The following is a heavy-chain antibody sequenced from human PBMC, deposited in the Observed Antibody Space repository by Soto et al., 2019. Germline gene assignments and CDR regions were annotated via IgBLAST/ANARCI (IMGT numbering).Heavy chain of an antibody. V-gene: IGHV1-18*04. D-gene: IGHD2-15*01. Sequence: QVQLVQSGAEVKKPGASVKVSCKASGYTFTSYGISWVRLAPGQGLEWMGWISAYNGNTNYAQKLQGRVTMTTDTSSSTAYMELRSLRSNDTAVYYCARDRPFGYCRGGSCYHYFDYWGQGTLVTVSS. CDR2: ISAYNGNT. CDR3: ARDRPFGYCRGGSCYHYFDY. J-gene: IGHJ4*02. CDR1: GYTFTSYG.